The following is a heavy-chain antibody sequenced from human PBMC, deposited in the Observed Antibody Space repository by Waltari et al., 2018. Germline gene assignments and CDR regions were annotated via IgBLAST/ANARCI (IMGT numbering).Heavy chain of an antibody. CDR1: GYTFTSYY. CDR2: INTSGGST. CDR3: ARAALDGYIRGDYFDY. D-gene: IGHD5-12*01. J-gene: IGHJ4*02. V-gene: IGHV1-46*01. Sequence: QVQLVQSGAEVKKSGASVKVSCKASGYTFTSYYMHWVRQPPGQGMEWMGIINTSGGSTSYAKRFKGRVTMTRDKATSPGYMELSRLRSEDTAVYYCARAALDGYIRGDYFDYWGQGTLVTVSS.